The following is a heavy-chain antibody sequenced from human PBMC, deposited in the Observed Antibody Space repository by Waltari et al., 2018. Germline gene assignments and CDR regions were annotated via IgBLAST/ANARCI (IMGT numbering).Heavy chain of an antibody. CDR1: GFTFSSYA. J-gene: IGHJ4*02. CDR2: ISYDGSNK. CDR3: ARDGGPAGITIFGVVITPSFDY. Sequence: QVQLVESGGGVVQPGRSLRLSCAASGFTFSSYAMHWVRQAPGKGLEWVAVISYDGSNKHYADSVKGRVTSSRDNSKNTRYLQMNSLRAEDTAVYYWARDGGPAGITIFGVVITPSFDYWGQGTLVTVSS. D-gene: IGHD3-3*01. V-gene: IGHV3-30-3*01.